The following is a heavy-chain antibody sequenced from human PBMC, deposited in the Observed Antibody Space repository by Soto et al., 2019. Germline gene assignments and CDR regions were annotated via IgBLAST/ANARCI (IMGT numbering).Heavy chain of an antibody. D-gene: IGHD6-19*01. CDR2: VSPSGSNT. Sequence: EVQLLESGGGLVQPGGSLRLSCAVSGFIFSNYPMSWVRQAPGKGLEWVSSVSPSGSNTYYGDSVKGRLTMSRDNSENRLHLQMDSLRAEDTAVYFCARRDSSGWYSLDYWGQGTLVTVSS. CDR1: GFIFSNYP. J-gene: IGHJ4*02. CDR3: ARRDSSGWYSLDY. V-gene: IGHV3-23*01.